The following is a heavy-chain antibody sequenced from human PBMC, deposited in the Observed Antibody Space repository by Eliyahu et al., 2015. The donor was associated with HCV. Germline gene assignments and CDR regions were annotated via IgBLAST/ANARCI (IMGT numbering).Heavy chain of an antibody. CDR3: ARGGGSSGYYYDY. V-gene: IGHV4-34*01. J-gene: IGHJ4*02. D-gene: IGHD3-22*01. CDR2: INHSGNT. Sequence: QVQLQQWGAGLLKPSETLSLTCAVYGGSLSGYYWSWIRQPPGKGLECIGEINHSGNTNSNPSLKSRVTISVDTSRNQFSLKLSSVTAADTAVYYCARGGGSSGYYYDYWGQGTLVTVSS. CDR1: GGSLSGYY.